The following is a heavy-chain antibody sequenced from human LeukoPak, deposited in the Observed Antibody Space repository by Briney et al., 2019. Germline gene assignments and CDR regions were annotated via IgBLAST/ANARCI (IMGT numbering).Heavy chain of an antibody. CDR1: GFNFRSYE. CDR3: ARMYSSGWPDY. Sequence: GGSLRLSCAASGFNFRSYEMNWVRQAPGKGLEWVSYISSSGSTIYYADSVKGRFTISRDNAKNSLYLQMNSLRAEDTAVYYCARMYSSGWPDYWGQGTLVTVSS. J-gene: IGHJ4*02. D-gene: IGHD6-19*01. CDR2: ISSSGSTI. V-gene: IGHV3-48*03.